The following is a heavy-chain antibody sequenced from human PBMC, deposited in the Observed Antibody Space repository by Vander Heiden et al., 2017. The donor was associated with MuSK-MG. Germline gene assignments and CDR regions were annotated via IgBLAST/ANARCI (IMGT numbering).Heavy chain of an antibody. CDR3: ARDSSISSPPYYYYYYMDV. Sequence: EVQLVESGGGLVKPGGSLRLSCAASGFTFSSHSMNWVRQAPGKGLEWVSSISSSSSYIYYADSVKGRFTISRDNAKNSLYLQMNSLRAEDTAVYYCARDSSISSPPYYYYYYMDVWGKGTTVTVSS. D-gene: IGHD2-2*01. V-gene: IGHV3-21*01. J-gene: IGHJ6*03. CDR2: ISSSSSYI. CDR1: GFTFSSHS.